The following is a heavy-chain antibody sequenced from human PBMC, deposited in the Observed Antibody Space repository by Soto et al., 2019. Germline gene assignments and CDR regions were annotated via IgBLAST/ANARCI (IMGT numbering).Heavy chain of an antibody. Sequence: GAPIPSRAAPGSKFSSYRRKWSRRPPGAELEWVSYIGSSGRTIYYAGSVKGRFTISRDNAKDSLYLEMNSLRVDDTAVYYCASASYYSGYDVDPHGMDVWGQGTTVTVSS. CDR3: ASASYYSGYDVDPHGMDV. CDR1: GSKFSSYR. CDR2: IGSSGRTI. D-gene: IGHD5-12*01. J-gene: IGHJ6*02. V-gene: IGHV3-48*04.